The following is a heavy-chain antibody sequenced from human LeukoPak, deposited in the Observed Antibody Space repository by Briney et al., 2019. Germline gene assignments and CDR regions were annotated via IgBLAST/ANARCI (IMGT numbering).Heavy chain of an antibody. V-gene: IGHV3-7*01. D-gene: IGHD1-26*01. CDR2: IKQDGTEK. CDR1: GFTFTTYW. J-gene: IGHJ4*02. Sequence: PGGSLRLSCAASGFTFTTYWMSWVRQAPGKGLEWVANIKQDGTEKYYVDSVKGRFTISRDNAKNSLYLQMNSLRAEDTAVYYCARGSQGGSYSYVYWGQGTLVTVSS. CDR3: ARGSQGGSYSYVY.